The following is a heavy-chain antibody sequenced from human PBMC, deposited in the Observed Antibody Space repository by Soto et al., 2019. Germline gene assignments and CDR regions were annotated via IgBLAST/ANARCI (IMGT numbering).Heavy chain of an antibody. CDR1: GFTFSGSA. CDR2: IRSKVNSYAT. Sequence: PGGSLRLSCAASGFTFSGSAMHWVRQASGKGLEWVGRIRSKVNSYATAYAASVKGRFTISRDNTRNSFYLNMDSLRVGDTATYYCVRGTPTPGLDIWGRGTTVTVSS. CDR3: VRGTPTPGLDI. J-gene: IGHJ6*02. V-gene: IGHV3-73*01. D-gene: IGHD1-1*01.